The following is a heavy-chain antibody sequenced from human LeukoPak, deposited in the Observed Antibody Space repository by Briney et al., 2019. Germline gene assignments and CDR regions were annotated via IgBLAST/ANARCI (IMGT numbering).Heavy chain of an antibody. V-gene: IGHV4-59*11. CDR1: GDSISSHY. J-gene: IGHJ4*02. CDR2: IHDTGST. D-gene: IGHD5-24*01. CDR3: ARDRRDGHNTGVDY. Sequence: PSETLSLTCTVSGDSISSHYWSWLRQSPGKGLEWIGYIHDTGSTNYNPSLKSRVTISVDTSKNQFSLKLSSVTAADSAVYYCARDRRDGHNTGVDYWGQGTLVTVSS.